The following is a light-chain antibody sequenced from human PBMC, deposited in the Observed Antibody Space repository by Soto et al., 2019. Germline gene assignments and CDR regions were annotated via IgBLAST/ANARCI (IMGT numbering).Light chain of an antibody. J-gene: IGKJ1*01. CDR1: QSVSIN. Sequence: EIVMTQSPATLSVSPGERATLSCRASQSVSINLAWYQQKPGQAPRPLIYGASSRATGIPARFSGSGSGTEFTLTISSLQSEDFAVYYCQQYNNWPQTFGQGTKVDIK. CDR3: QQYNNWPQT. V-gene: IGKV3-15*01. CDR2: GAS.